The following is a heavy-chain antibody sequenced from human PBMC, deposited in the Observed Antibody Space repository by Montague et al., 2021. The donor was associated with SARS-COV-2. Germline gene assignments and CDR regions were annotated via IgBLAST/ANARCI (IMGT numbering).Heavy chain of an antibody. V-gene: IGHV4-34*09. J-gene: IGHJ3*02. CDR3: ARDTGISGAFDI. Sequence: NYNPSLKSRVTISVYTSKNQFSLKLSSVTAADTAVYYCARDTGISGAFDIWGQGTMVNVSS. D-gene: IGHD2-15*01.